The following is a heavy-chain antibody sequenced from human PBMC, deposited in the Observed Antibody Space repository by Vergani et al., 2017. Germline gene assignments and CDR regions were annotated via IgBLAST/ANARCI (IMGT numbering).Heavy chain of an antibody. CDR1: GFTFSDYG. V-gene: IGHV3-30*02. CDR2: IRIDGSEQ. Sequence: QVQLVESGGGVVQRGRSLRLSCAASGFTFSDYGVHWVRQAPGKGLEWVAFIRIDGSEQYYADSGKGRVTVSRDNSKYTLYLQIHSLRPEDTDLYYCSRDDKRGYYASDLPYWCQGTLVTVSS. D-gene: IGHD3-3*01. J-gene: IGHJ4*02. CDR3: SRDDKRGYYASDLPY.